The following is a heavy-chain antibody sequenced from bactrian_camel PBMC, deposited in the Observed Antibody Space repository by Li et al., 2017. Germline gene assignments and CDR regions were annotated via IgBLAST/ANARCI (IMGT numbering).Heavy chain of an antibody. CDR1: GFTFRNYD. CDR2: IKSAGGGT. J-gene: IGHJ4*01. D-gene: IGHD1*01. Sequence: VQLVESGGGLVQPGGSLRLSCAASGFTFRNYDMSWVRQVPGKGLEWVSSIKSAGGGTYSADSVKGRFTISRDNAKNTLYLQMNSLKTEDTAVYYCTKAILLVVEGWCRGPRSPS. V-gene: IGHV3S40*01.